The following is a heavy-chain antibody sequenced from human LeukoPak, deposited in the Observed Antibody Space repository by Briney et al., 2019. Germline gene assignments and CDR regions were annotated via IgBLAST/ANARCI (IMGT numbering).Heavy chain of an antibody. D-gene: IGHD3-9*01. Sequence: GASVKVSCKASGYTFTSYDINWVRQATGQGLEWMGRMNPNSGNTGYAQKFQGRVTMTRNTSISTAYMELSSLRSEDTAVYYCARTRLEGRYFDWLFNEEYYYYYGMDVWGQGTTVTVSS. CDR3: ARTRLEGRYFDWLFNEEYYYYYGMDV. J-gene: IGHJ6*02. V-gene: IGHV1-8*01. CDR2: MNPNSGNT. CDR1: GYTFTSYD.